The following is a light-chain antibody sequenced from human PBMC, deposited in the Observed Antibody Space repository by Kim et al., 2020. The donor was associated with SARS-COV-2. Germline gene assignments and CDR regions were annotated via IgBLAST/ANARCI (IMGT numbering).Light chain of an antibody. CDR3: QESYTVRPT. V-gene: IGKV1-39*01. CDR1: QRIDNC. J-gene: IGKJ1*01. CDR2: SSF. Sequence: DVQMTQSPASLSAFVGDRIIITCRASQRIDNCLNWYQQKPGKAPTLIIFSSFNLKSVVSSRFSGSGSVTEFTLIINSLQPEDSATYFCQESYTVRPTFGPGTKVDIK.